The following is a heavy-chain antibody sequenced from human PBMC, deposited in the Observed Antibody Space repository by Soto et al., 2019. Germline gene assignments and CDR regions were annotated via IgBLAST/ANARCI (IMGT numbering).Heavy chain of an antibody. Sequence: VPLGESGGGSVQPGGSLRLSCAASGFPFTGYWMHWVRQVPGKGPVWVARVDSAGSGTSYADSVKGRFTISRDNAKNTVSLQMDSLRVEDTAVYYCATVFEHWGQGIPVTVSS. J-gene: IGHJ4*02. V-gene: IGHV3-74*01. CDR3: ATVFEH. CDR2: VDSAGSGT. CDR1: GFPFTGYW.